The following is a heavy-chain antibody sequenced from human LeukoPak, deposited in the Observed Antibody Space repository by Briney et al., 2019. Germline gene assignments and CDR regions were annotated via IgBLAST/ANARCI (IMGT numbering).Heavy chain of an antibody. CDR2: INTGAGST. Sequence: ASVKVSCKASGYTFTNYWMHWVRQAPGQGLQWMGMINTGAGSTTYAQAFQGRVTMTRDTSSSTVYMELSSLGSEDTAVYYCARGVYYYHSGGYYDFDYWGQGTLVTVSS. CDR1: GYTFTNYW. CDR3: ARGVYYYHSGGYYDFDY. D-gene: IGHD3-22*01. V-gene: IGHV1-46*01. J-gene: IGHJ4*02.